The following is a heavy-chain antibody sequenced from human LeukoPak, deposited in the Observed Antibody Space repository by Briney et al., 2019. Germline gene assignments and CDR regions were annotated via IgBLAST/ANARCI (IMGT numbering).Heavy chain of an antibody. CDR2: INWNGGST. CDR3: ARDSTEHYFYGMDV. J-gene: IGHJ6*02. Sequence: GGSLRLSCAASGFTFSSYWMSWVRQAPGKGLEWVSGINWNGGSTGYADSVKGRFTISRDNAKNSLYLQMNSLRVEDTALYHCARDSTEHYFYGMDVWGQGTTVTVSS. D-gene: IGHD3-3*02. V-gene: IGHV3-20*01. CDR1: GFTFSSYW.